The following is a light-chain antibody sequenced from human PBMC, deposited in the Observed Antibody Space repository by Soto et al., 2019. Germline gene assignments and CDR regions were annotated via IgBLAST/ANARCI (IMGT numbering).Light chain of an antibody. V-gene: IGKV3-15*01. CDR1: QSVSYN. J-gene: IGKJ4*01. Sequence: EIVMTQSPATLSVSPGERATLSCRASQSVSYNVAWYQQKPGQGPRLLIYGAFTRATGIPARFSGSGSGTEFTLTISSLQSEDFGVYFWQQYKNWPPLTFGGGTKVEIK. CDR3: QQYKNWPPLT. CDR2: GAF.